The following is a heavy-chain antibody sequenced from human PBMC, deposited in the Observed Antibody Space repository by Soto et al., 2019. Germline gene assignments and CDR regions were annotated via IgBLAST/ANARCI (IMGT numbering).Heavy chain of an antibody. CDR3: ARHKGYYYGSGSYLQH. CDR1: GGSISSYY. V-gene: IGHV4-59*08. Sequence: SETLSLTCTVSGGSISSYYLSWIRQPPGKGLEWIGYIYYSGSTNYNPSLKSRVTISVDTSKNQFSLKLSSVTAADTAVYYCARHKGYYYGSGSYLQHWGQGTLVTVSS. CDR2: IYYSGST. J-gene: IGHJ1*01. D-gene: IGHD3-10*01.